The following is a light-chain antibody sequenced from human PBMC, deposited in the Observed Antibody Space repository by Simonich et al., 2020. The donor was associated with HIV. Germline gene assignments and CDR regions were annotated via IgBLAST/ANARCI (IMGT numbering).Light chain of an antibody. J-gene: IGKJ4*01. V-gene: IGKV4-1*01. CDR2: CAS. CDR3: QQYYSTPLT. CDR1: QSILYSSNHKNY. Sequence: DIVMTQSPDSLAVSLGERATINCKSSQSILYSSNHKNYLTGYQQKPGQPPKLLTYCASTRESGVPDRFSGSGSGTDFTLTITSLQAEDVAVYFCQQYYSTPLTFGGGTKVEIK.